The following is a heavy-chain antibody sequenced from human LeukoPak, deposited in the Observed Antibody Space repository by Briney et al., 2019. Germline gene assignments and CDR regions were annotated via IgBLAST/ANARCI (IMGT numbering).Heavy chain of an antibody. CDR3: ARDQKVRYGMDV. CDR2: IIPIFGIA. CDR1: GGTFSSYA. J-gene: IGHJ6*02. Sequence: SVKVSCKASGGTFSSYAIIWVRQAPGQGLEWMGRIIPIFGIANYAQKFQGRVTITADKSTSTAYMELSSLRSEDTAVYYCARDQKVRYGMDVWGQGTTVTVSS. D-gene: IGHD3-10*01. V-gene: IGHV1-69*04.